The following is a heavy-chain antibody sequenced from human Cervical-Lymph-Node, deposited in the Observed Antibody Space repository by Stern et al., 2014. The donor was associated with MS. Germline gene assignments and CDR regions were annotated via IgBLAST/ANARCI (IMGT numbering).Heavy chain of an antibody. J-gene: IGHJ4*02. CDR1: GGTFSSYA. CDR3: ARSSGWYQPVLDY. D-gene: IGHD6-19*01. Sequence: VQLVESGAEVKKPGSSVKVSCKASGGTFSSYAISWVRQAPGQGLEWMGGIIPIFGAANYEQKFQGRVTITADESTSTAYMELSSLRSEDTAVYYCARSSGWYQPVLDYWGQGTLVTVSS. CDR2: IIPIFGAA. V-gene: IGHV1-69*01.